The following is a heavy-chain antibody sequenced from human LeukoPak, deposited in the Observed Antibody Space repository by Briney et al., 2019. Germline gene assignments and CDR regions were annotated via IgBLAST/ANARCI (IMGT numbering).Heavy chain of an antibody. V-gene: IGHV1-2*02. CDR2: INPNSGGT. CDR1: GYTFTGYY. Sequence: ASVKVSCKASGYTFTGYYMHWVRQAPGQGLEWMGWINPNSGGTNYAQRFQGRVTMTRDTSISTAYMELSRLRSDDTAVYYCARAIGIAVADAEYFQHWGQGTLVTVSS. D-gene: IGHD6-19*01. CDR3: ARAIGIAVADAEYFQH. J-gene: IGHJ1*01.